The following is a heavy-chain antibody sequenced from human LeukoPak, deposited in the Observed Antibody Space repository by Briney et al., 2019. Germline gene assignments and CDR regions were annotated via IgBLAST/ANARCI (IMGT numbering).Heavy chain of an antibody. CDR3: ATLYNDKGDY. CDR2: TIGSGDSR. J-gene: IGHJ4*02. CDR1: GFTFRNYG. D-gene: IGHD5-24*01. Sequence: GGSLRLSCAASGFTFRNYGMSWVRQAPGKGLECVSGTIGSGDSRFYADPVKGRFTISRDNSRNTLYLHMNSLRVDDTAVYYCATLYNDKGDYWGQGALVAVSS. V-gene: IGHV3-23*01.